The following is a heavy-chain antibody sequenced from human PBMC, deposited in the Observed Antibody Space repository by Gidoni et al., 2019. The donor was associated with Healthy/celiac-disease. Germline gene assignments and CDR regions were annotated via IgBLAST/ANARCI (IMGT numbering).Heavy chain of an antibody. CDR3: ARGPFYCSGGNCYSDWFDP. V-gene: IGHV1-3*01. CDR1: EYTFTTYT. CDR2: INAGNGKT. D-gene: IGHD2-15*01. Sequence: QVQLVQSGAEVKKPGASVKVSCKASEYTFTTYTMHWVRQAPGQRLEWMGWINAGNGKTQYSQKFQGRVTITRDTSVSTAYMELSILRSEDTAVYYCARGPFYCSGGNCYSDWFDPWGQGTLVTVSS. J-gene: IGHJ5*02.